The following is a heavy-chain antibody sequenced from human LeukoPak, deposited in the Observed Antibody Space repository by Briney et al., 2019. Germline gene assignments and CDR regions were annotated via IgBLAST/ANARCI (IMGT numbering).Heavy chain of an antibody. J-gene: IGHJ6*03. V-gene: IGHV4-61*02. Sequence: SETLSLTCTVSGGSISSGSYYWGWIRQPAGKGLEWIGRIYTSGSTNYNPSLKSRVTISVDTSKNQFSLKLSSVTAADTAVYYCARASGYCTNGVCPDYYYYYMDVWGKGTTVTVSS. CDR3: ARASGYCTNGVCPDYYYYYMDV. CDR1: GGSISSGSYY. CDR2: IYTSGST. D-gene: IGHD2-8*01.